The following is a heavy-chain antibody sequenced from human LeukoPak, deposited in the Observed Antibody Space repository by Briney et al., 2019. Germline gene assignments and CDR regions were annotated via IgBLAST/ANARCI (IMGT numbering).Heavy chain of an antibody. CDR3: ARSVVAYYDILTGYGFDY. D-gene: IGHD3-9*01. CDR1: GFTFSSYS. V-gene: IGHV3-21*01. CDR2: ISSSSSYI. Sequence: PGGSLRLSCAASGFTFSSYSMNWVRQAPGKGLEWVSSISSSSSYIYYADSVKGRFTISRDNAKNSLYLQMNSLRAEDTAVYYSARSVVAYYDILTGYGFDYWGQGTLVTVSS. J-gene: IGHJ4*02.